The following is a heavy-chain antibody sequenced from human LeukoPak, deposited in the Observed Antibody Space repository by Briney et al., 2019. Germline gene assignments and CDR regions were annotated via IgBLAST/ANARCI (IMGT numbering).Heavy chain of an antibody. CDR2: IWSDGTNK. D-gene: IGHD4-17*01. CDR3: ARDNGDYDLRVYCFDY. CDR1: GFIFSSFG. Sequence: GGSLRLSCAASGFIFSSFGMHWVRQAPGKGLEWVAVIWSDGTNKYYRDSVKGRFTISRDNSKNTLYLQMNSLSAEDTAVYYCARDNGDYDLRVYCFDYWGQGTLVTVSS. J-gene: IGHJ4*02. V-gene: IGHV3-33*08.